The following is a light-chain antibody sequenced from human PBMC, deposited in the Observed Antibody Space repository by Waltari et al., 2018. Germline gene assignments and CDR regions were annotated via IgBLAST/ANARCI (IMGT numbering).Light chain of an antibody. CDR1: SSDVGDHNY. V-gene: IGLV2-14*03. CDR3: STYTTGVV. Sequence: QSALTQPASVTGSPGQSITISCTGSSSDVGDHNYVSWYQQHPGKVPKLLVFDVTHRPSGVSDRFSGSKFGNTASLTISGLQAEDEGDYYCSTYTTGVVFGGGTKLTVL. CDR2: DVT. J-gene: IGLJ2*01.